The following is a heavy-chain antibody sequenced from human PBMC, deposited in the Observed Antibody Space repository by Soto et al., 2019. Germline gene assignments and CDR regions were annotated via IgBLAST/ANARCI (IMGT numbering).Heavy chain of an antibody. D-gene: IGHD1-26*01. CDR2: IRSKANSYAT. Sequence: EVQLVESGGGLVQPGGSLKLSCAASGFTFSGSAMHWVRQASGKGLEWVGRIRSKANSYATAYAASVKGRFTISRDDSKNTAYLQMNSLKTEDTAVYYCTRRQWELRDYWGQGTLVTVSS. V-gene: IGHV3-73*01. J-gene: IGHJ4*02. CDR3: TRRQWELRDY. CDR1: GFTFSGSA.